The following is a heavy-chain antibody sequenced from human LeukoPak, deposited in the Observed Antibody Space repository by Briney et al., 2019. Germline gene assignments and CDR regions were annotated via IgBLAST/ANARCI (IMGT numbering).Heavy chain of an antibody. CDR3: ARDGPEYYDFWSGYYTGRVDYYYYGMDV. D-gene: IGHD3-3*01. CDR1: GYTFTSYG. Sequence: ASVKVSCKASGYTFTSYGISWVRQAPGQGLEWMGWVSAYNGNTNYAQKLQGRVTMTTDTSTSTAYMELSSLRSDDTAVYYCARDGPEYYDFWSGYYTGRVDYYYYGMDVWGQGTTVTVSS. CDR2: VSAYNGNT. J-gene: IGHJ6*02. V-gene: IGHV1-18*01.